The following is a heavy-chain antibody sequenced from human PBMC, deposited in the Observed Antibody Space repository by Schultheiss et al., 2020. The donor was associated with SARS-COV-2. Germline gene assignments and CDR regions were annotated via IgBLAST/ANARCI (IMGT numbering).Heavy chain of an antibody. V-gene: IGHV3-33*08. J-gene: IGHJ4*02. CDR3: ASPRDYDSSGYTNANFDY. D-gene: IGHD3-22*01. CDR2: IWYDGSNK. CDR1: GFTFSSYW. Sequence: GGSLRLSCAASGFTFSSYWMSWVRQAPGKGLEWVAVIWYDGSNKYYADSVKGRFTISRDNSKNTLYLQMNSLRAEDTAVYYCASPRDYDSSGYTNANFDYWGQGTLVTVSS.